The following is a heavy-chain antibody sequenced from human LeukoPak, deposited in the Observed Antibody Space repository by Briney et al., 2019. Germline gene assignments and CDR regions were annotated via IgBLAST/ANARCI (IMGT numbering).Heavy chain of an antibody. D-gene: IGHD2-8*01. CDR2: ISYDGSNK. CDR1: GFTFSSDA. Sequence: GGSLRLSCAASGFTFSSDAMSWVRQAPGKGLEWVAVISYDGSNKYYVDSVKGRFTISRDNSKNTLYLQMNSLRAEDTALYYCARAPGYCANGVGSRMDVWGKGTTVTVSS. J-gene: IGHJ6*04. V-gene: IGHV3-30*04. CDR3: ARAPGYCANGVGSRMDV.